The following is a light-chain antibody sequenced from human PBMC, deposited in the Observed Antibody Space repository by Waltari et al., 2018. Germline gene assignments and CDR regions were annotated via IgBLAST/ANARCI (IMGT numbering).Light chain of an antibody. V-gene: IGKV1-5*03. CDR3: QQYNGYSWT. CDR2: RAS. CDR1: QNILRY. J-gene: IGKJ1*01. Sequence: DIQMTQSPSTLSASVGDRVILTCRASQNILRYLAWYQQKPGKAPTLLIYRASNLETGVPSRFSGSGSGTEFTLTISSLQPDDFATYYCQQYNGYSWTFGQGTKVEI.